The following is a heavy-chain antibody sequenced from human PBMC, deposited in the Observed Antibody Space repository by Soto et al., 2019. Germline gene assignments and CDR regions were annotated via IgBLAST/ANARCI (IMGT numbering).Heavy chain of an antibody. Sequence: GGSLRLSCAASGFTFSSYAMHWVHQAPGKGLEWVAVISYDGSNKYYADSVKGRFTISRDKSKNTLYLQMNSLRAEDTAVYDCARELLLWFGEFDYWGQGTLVTVSS. CDR2: ISYDGSNK. J-gene: IGHJ4*02. CDR1: GFTFSSYA. D-gene: IGHD3-10*01. CDR3: ARELLLWFGEFDY. V-gene: IGHV3-30-3*01.